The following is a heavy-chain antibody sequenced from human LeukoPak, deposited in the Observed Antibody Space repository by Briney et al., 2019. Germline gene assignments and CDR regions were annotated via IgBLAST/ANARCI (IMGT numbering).Heavy chain of an antibody. CDR2: IYHSGST. V-gene: IGHV4-30-2*01. CDR1: GGSISSGGYS. CDR3: ARGEYFDPIDY. D-gene: IGHD3-9*01. Sequence: SETLSLTCAVSGGSISSGGYSWSWIRQPPGKGLEWIGYIYHSGSTYYNPSLKSRVTISVDRSKNQYSLKLSSVTAADTAVYYCARGEYFDPIDYWGQGTLVTVSS. J-gene: IGHJ4*02.